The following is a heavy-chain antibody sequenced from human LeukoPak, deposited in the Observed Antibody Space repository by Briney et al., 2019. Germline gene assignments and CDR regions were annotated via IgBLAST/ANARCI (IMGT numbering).Heavy chain of an antibody. J-gene: IGHJ3*02. Sequence: PSETLSLTCTVSGGSISSSSYYWGWIRQPPGKGLEWIGSIYYSGSTYYNPSLKSRVTISVDTSKNQFSLKLSSVTAADTAVYYCARDWAAAATRGTGYAFDIWGQGTMVTVSS. V-gene: IGHV4-39*07. CDR1: GGSISSSSYY. CDR2: IYYSGST. CDR3: ARDWAAAATRGTGYAFDI. D-gene: IGHD6-13*01.